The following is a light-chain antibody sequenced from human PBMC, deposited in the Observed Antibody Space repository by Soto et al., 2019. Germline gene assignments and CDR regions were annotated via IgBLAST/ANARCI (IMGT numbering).Light chain of an antibody. CDR1: SSDVGSYNL. J-gene: IGLJ2*01. CDR2: EGS. Sequence: QSVLTQPASVSGSPGQSITISCTGTSSDVGSYNLVSWYQQHPGKAPKLRIYEGSKRPSGVSNRCSGSKSGNTASLTISGLQAEDEADYYCCSYAGSSTSHVVFGGGTKVTVL. V-gene: IGLV2-23*01. CDR3: CSYAGSSTSHVV.